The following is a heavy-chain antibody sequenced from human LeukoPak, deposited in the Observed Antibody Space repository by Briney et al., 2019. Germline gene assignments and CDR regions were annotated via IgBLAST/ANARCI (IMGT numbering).Heavy chain of an antibody. CDR3: ARGYDLWSGFPYLRY. J-gene: IGHJ4*02. D-gene: IGHD3-3*01. CDR1: GYSVSSGYY. Sequence: SETLSLTCTVSGYSVSSGYYWAWIRQPPGKGLEWIGSIYHSGSTYYNPSLKSRVTISVDTSKNQISLRLISATAADTAVYYCARGYDLWSGFPYLRYWGQGTLVTVSS. V-gene: IGHV4-38-2*02. CDR2: IYHSGST.